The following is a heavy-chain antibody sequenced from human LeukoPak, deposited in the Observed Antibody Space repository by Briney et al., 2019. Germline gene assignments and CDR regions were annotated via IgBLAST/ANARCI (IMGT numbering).Heavy chain of an antibody. CDR2: IKQDGSEK. CDR3: AKGGSSSWTYYYYMDV. D-gene: IGHD6-13*01. J-gene: IGHJ6*03. CDR1: GFTFSSYW. V-gene: IGHV3-7*03. Sequence: GGSLRLSCAASGFTFSSYWMSWVRQAPGKGLEWVANIKQDGSEKYYVDSVKGRFTISRDNAKNSLYLQMNSLRAEDMALYYCAKGGSSSWTYYYYMDVWGKGTTVTVSS.